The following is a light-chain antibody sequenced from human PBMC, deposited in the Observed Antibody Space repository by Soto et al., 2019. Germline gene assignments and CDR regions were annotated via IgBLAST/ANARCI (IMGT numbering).Light chain of an antibody. CDR2: DAS. Sequence: DIQMTQSPSSLSASVGDRVTITCRSSQSISSYLNWYQQKPGKAPKVLIFDASSLESGVPSRFSGSGSATEFTLTISSLQPDDFATYYCQQYSTYPWTFGQGTKVDIK. J-gene: IGKJ1*01. CDR3: QQYSTYPWT. CDR1: QSISSY. V-gene: IGKV1-5*01.